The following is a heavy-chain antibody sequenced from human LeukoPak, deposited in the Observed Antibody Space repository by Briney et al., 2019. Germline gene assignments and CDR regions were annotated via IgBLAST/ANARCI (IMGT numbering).Heavy chain of an antibody. CDR2: IYYSGST. D-gene: IGHD3-22*01. J-gene: IGHJ3*01. Sequence: KPSETLSLTCAVSGGSISSTSYYWAWIRQPPGKGLEWIGTIYYSGSTYHNPSLKSRVTMSVDTSRNQFSLKLSSVDAADTAVYYCAKAGVRYFDSSGLYAFDFWGQGTTATVSS. V-gene: IGHV4-39*01. CDR1: GGSISSTSYY. CDR3: AKAGVRYFDSSGLYAFDF.